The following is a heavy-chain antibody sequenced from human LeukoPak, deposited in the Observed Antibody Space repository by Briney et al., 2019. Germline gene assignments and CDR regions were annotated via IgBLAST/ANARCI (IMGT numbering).Heavy chain of an antibody. CDR3: AKLQGSNYYYGMNV. Sequence: PGGSLRLSCAASGFTFSSYSMNWVRQAPGKGLEWVSSISSSSSYIYYADSVKGRVTISRDNSKNTLDLQMNSLRAEDTAIYYCAKLQGSNYYYGMNVWGQGTTVTGSS. CDR2: ISSSSSYI. J-gene: IGHJ6*02. CDR1: GFTFSSYS. D-gene: IGHD2-15*01. V-gene: IGHV3-21*04.